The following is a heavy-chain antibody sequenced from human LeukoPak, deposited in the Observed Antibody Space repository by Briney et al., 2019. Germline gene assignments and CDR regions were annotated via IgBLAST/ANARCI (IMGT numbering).Heavy chain of an antibody. CDR1: GFTFSSYD. V-gene: IGHV3-23*01. CDR3: AKVLHGDQYVFDY. CDR2: ISNSGDRT. Sequence: GGSLRLSCAASGFTFSSYDMAWVRQAPGKGLEWVFAISNSGDRTFYADSVKGRFTISRDNSKNMVYVQMRSLRAEDTAIYYCAKVLHGDQYVFDYWGQGTLVAVSS. D-gene: IGHD4-17*01. J-gene: IGHJ4*02.